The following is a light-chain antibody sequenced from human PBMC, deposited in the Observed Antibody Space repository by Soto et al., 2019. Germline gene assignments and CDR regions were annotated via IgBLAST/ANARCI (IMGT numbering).Light chain of an antibody. CDR1: SRDVGGYSY. Sequence: QSALTQPPSASGSPGQSVTISCTGTSRDVGGYSYVSWYQQHPGKAPKLMIYEVSERPSGVPDRFSGSKSGNTASLTVSGLQAEDEADYYCNSYAGSNNWVFGGGTKLTVL. CDR2: EVS. V-gene: IGLV2-8*01. CDR3: NSYAGSNNWV. J-gene: IGLJ3*02.